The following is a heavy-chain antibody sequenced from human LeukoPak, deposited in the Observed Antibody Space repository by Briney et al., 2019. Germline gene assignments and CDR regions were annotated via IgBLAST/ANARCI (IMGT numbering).Heavy chain of an antibody. CDR2: TYYRSKWYN. V-gene: IGHV6-1*01. Sequence: SQTLSLTCAISGDSVSSNSAAWNWIRQSPSSGLEWLGRTYYRSKWYNDYAVSVKSRITINPDTSKNQFSLQLNSVTPEDTAVYYCARVSTTVTTWFDYWGQGTLVTVSS. D-gene: IGHD4-17*01. CDR3: ARVSTTVTTWFDY. J-gene: IGHJ4*02. CDR1: GDSVSSNSAA.